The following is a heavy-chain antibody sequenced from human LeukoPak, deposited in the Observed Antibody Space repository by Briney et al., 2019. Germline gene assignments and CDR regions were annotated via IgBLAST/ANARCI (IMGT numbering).Heavy chain of an antibody. CDR1: GGSFSGYY. V-gene: IGHV4-34*01. J-gene: IGHJ3*02. CDR2: INHSGST. CDR3: ARPTAAGPPDAFDI. Sequence: PSETLSLTCAVYGGSFSGYYWSWIRQPPGKGLEWIGEINHSGSTNYNPSLKSRVTISVDTSKNQFSLKLSSVTAADTAVYYCARPTAAGPPDAFDIWGQGTMVTVSS. D-gene: IGHD6-13*01.